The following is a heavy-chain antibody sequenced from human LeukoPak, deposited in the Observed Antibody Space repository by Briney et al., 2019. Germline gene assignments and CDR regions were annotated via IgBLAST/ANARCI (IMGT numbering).Heavy chain of an antibody. CDR3: AKAPGYNFWSGYSYFDY. CDR2: ISWNSGSI. D-gene: IGHD3-3*01. CDR1: GFTFDDYA. V-gene: IGHV3-9*03. J-gene: IGHJ4*02. Sequence: GRSLRLSCAASGFTFDDYAMHWVRQAPGKGLEWVSGISWNSGSIGYAGSVKGRFTISRDNAKNSLYLQMNSLRAEDMALYYCAKAPGYNFWSGYSYFDYWGQGTLVTVSS.